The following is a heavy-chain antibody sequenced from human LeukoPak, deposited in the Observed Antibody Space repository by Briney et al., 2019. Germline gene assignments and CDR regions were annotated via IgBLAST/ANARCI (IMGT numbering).Heavy chain of an antibody. CDR2: ISGSCGRT. CDR1: GFTFSSYA. V-gene: IGHV3-23*01. Sequence: GGSLRLSCAASGFTFSSYAMSWVRQAPGKGLECVSAISGSCGRTYYADSVKGRDTISRDNSKNTLYLQMNSLRAEDTAVYYCARGRWQTTPFDYWGQGTLVTVSS. D-gene: IGHD5-24*01. CDR3: ARGRWQTTPFDY. J-gene: IGHJ4*02.